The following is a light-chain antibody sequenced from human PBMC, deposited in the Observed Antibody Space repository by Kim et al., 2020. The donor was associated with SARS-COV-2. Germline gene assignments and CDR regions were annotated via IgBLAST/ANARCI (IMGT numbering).Light chain of an antibody. Sequence: PGERATLSCRASQSVDIFLAWYQQKPGQAPRLLISDASNRATDIPARFSGSGSGTDFTLTISSLEPEDFAVYYCQHRSDWPTFGGGTKVDIK. CDR1: QSVDIF. V-gene: IGKV3-11*01. J-gene: IGKJ4*01. CDR2: DAS. CDR3: QHRSDWPT.